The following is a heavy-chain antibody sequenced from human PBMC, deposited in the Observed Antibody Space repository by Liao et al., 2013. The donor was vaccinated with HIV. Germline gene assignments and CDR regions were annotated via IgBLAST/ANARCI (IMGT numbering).Heavy chain of an antibody. CDR3: ASGVGIAARKYFDN. Sequence: QLQLQESGPGLVKASETLSLTCTVSGGSISRSSYYWGWIRQPPGKGLEWIGSIYYSGSTYYNPSLKSRVTKSVDTSKNKFSLKLSSVTAADTAVYYCASGVGIAARKYFDNWGQGTLVTVSS. CDR2: IYYSGST. CDR1: GGSISRSSYY. D-gene: IGHD6-6*01. V-gene: IGHV4-39*07. J-gene: IGHJ4*02.